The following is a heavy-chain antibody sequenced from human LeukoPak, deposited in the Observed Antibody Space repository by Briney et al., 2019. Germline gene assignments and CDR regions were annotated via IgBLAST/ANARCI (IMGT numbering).Heavy chain of an antibody. CDR2: IGGSGGRT. V-gene: IGHV3-23*01. D-gene: IGHD6-13*01. Sequence: GGSLRLSCAASGFTFKSYAMNWVRQAPGKGLEWVSSIGGSGGRTYYADSVTGRFSISRDNSKNMVYLQMNSLRAADTAVYYCARRIAAAGSNWYFDLWGRGTLVTVSS. CDR1: GFTFKSYA. CDR3: ARRIAAAGSNWYFDL. J-gene: IGHJ2*01.